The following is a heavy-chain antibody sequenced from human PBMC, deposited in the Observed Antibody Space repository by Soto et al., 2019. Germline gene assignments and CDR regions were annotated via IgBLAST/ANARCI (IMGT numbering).Heavy chain of an antibody. CDR1: GFTFSSYA. CDR2: ISGSGGST. Sequence: VGSLRLSCAASGFTFSSYAMSWVRQAPGKGLEWVSAISGSGGSTYYADSVKGRFTISRDNSKNTLYLQMNSLRAEDTAVYYCAKALSGWYGSYWGQGTLVTVSS. CDR3: AKALSGWYGSY. V-gene: IGHV3-23*01. D-gene: IGHD6-19*01. J-gene: IGHJ4*02.